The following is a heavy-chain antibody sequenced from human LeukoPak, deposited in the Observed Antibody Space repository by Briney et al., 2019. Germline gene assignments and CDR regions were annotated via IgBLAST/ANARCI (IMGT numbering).Heavy chain of an antibody. D-gene: IGHD3-10*01. V-gene: IGHV4-34*01. Sequence: PSETLSLTCAVYGGSFSGYYWSWIRQPPGKGLEWIGEINHSGSTSYNPSLKSRVTISVDTSKNQFSLKLSSVTAADTAVYYCARARGGSGSYYELNFDYWGQGTLVTVSS. J-gene: IGHJ4*02. CDR1: GGSFSGYY. CDR2: INHSGST. CDR3: ARARGGSGSYYELNFDY.